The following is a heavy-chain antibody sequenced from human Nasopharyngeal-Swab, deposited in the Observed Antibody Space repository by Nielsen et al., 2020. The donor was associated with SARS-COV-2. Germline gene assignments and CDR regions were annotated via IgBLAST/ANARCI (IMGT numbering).Heavy chain of an antibody. CDR1: GFTFSSYG. CDR3: ARAPVTIEVHYYYGLDV. Sequence: GGSLRLSCAASGFTFSSYGMHWVRQAPGKGLEWVAVISYDGSNKYYADSVKGRFTISRDDARNSLYLQMNNLRVEDTAVYYCARAPVTIEVHYYYGLDVWGQGTTVTVSS. CDR2: ISYDGSNK. V-gene: IGHV3-30*03. J-gene: IGHJ6*02. D-gene: IGHD3-10*01.